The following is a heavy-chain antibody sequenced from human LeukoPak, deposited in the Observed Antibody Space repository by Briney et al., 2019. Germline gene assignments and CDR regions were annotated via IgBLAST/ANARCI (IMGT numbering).Heavy chain of an antibody. J-gene: IGHJ5*02. CDR1: GGSFSGYY. CDR3: ARAPPGIAAAGSRFNWFDP. V-gene: IGHV4-34*01. D-gene: IGHD6-13*01. Sequence: SETLSLTCADYGGSFSGYYWSWIRQPPGKGLEWIGEINHSGSTNYNPSLKSRVTISVDTSKNQFSLKLSSVTAADTAVYYCARAPPGIAAAGSRFNWFDPWGQGTLVTVSS. CDR2: INHSGST.